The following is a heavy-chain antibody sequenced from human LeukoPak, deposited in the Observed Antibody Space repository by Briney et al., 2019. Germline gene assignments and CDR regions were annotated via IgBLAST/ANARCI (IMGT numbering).Heavy chain of an antibody. Sequence: ASVKVSCKASGYTFTSYYMHWVRQAPGQGLEWMGIINPSGGSTSNAQKFQGRVTMTRDTSTSTVYMELSSLRSEDTAVYYCARVIKSAYYYGSGIDGYDYWGQGTLVTVSS. V-gene: IGHV1-46*01. CDR1: GYTFTSYY. J-gene: IGHJ4*02. CDR3: ARVIKSAYYYGSGIDGYDY. D-gene: IGHD3-10*01. CDR2: INPSGGST.